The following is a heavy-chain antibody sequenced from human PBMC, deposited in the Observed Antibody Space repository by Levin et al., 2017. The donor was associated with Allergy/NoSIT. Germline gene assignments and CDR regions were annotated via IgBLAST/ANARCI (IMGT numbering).Heavy chain of an antibody. J-gene: IGHJ4*02. CDR2: IKEDGSEK. V-gene: IGHV3-7*01. CDR1: GFTFSSYW. D-gene: IGHD6-19*01. CDR3: ARIGILSGWSYDY. Sequence: SCAASGFTFSSYWMSWVRQAPGKGLEWVANIKEDGSEKYYVDSVKGRFTISRDNAKNSLYLQMNSLRAEDTAVYYCARIGILSGWSYDYWGQGTLVTVSS.